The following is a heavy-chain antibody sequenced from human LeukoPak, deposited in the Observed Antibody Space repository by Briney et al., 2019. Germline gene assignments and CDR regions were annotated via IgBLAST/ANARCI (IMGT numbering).Heavy chain of an antibody. J-gene: IGHJ4*02. CDR2: INSDGSSI. CDR1: GFTFSSYE. CDR3: AREGRVSGYDFDC. V-gene: IGHV3-74*03. Sequence: GGSLRLSCAASGFTFSSYEMSWVRQAPGKGLVWVSRINSDGSSITYADSVKGRFTISRDNAKNTLYLQMNSLRVEDTAVYYCAREGRVSGYDFDCWGQGTLVTVSS. D-gene: IGHD5-12*01.